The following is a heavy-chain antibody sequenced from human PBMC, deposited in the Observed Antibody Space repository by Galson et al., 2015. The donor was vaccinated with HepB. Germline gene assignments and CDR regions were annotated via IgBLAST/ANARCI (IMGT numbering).Heavy chain of an antibody. Sequence: SVKVSCKVSGYTLTELSMHWVRQAPGKGLEWMGGFDPEDGETIYAQKFQGRVTMTEDTSTDTAYMELSSLRSEDTAVYYCATDRAHYYDSSGASFDYWGQGTLVTVSP. V-gene: IGHV1-24*01. CDR2: FDPEDGET. D-gene: IGHD3-22*01. CDR3: ATDRAHYYDSSGASFDY. CDR1: GYTLTELS. J-gene: IGHJ4*02.